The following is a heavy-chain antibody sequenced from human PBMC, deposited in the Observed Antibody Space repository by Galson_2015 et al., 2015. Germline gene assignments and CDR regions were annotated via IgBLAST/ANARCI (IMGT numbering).Heavy chain of an antibody. D-gene: IGHD3-22*01. CDR1: GFTFSDYY. Sequence: SLRLSCAASGFTFSDYYMDWVRQAPGKGLEWVGRIRNKANSYTTEYAASVKGRFTISRDDSKNSLYLQMNSLKTEDTAVYYCARVASGYVVWYFDLWGRGTLVTVSS. V-gene: IGHV3-72*01. CDR3: ARVASGYVVWYFDL. CDR2: IRNKANSYTT. J-gene: IGHJ2*01.